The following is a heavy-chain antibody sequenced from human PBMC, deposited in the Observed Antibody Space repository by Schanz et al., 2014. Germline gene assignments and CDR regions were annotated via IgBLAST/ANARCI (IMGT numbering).Heavy chain of an antibody. CDR1: GFNFGSHG. Sequence: VQLVESGGGVVQPGRSLRLSCAASGFNFGSHGMHWVRQAPGKGLEWLCRIKSKTDGETTDYAAPVKGRFSISRDDSQSTLYLQMNSLKIEDTAVYYCATASSPVREAGAGSSFRPWGQGTLVTASP. J-gene: IGHJ5*02. CDR2: IKSKTDGETT. V-gene: IGHV3-15*01. D-gene: IGHD6-13*01. CDR3: ATASSPVREAGAGSSFRP.